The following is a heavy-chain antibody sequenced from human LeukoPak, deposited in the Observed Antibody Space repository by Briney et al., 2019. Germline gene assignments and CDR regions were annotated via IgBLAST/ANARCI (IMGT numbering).Heavy chain of an antibody. J-gene: IGHJ4*02. CDR1: GYIFIDYY. CDR2: INPDTDGT. D-gene: IGHD3-9*01. V-gene: IGHV1-2*02. CDR3: ARMGAFTDIDY. Sequence: ASVKVSCKASGYIFIDYYMHWVRQAPGQGLEWMGWINPDTDGTKYAQNFQDRVTLTRDTSTSTAFMEVTSLTSDDTAVYYCARMGAFTDIDYWGQGTLVTVSS.